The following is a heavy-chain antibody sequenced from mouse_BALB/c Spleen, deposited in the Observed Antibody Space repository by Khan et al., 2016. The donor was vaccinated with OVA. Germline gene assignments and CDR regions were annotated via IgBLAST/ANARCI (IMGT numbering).Heavy chain of an antibody. CDR2: INPHIGET. J-gene: IGHJ2*01. Sequence: EVQLQESGPELVKPGASVKISCKASGYSFTGYFMNWVMQSHGKSLEWIGRINPHIGETFYNQKFKGKATLTVDESSSTSHMELRSLSSEYSSVYYCARFYRSDFDYWGQGTTLTVSS. V-gene: IGHV1-20*02. D-gene: IGHD1-1*01. CDR1: GYSFTGYF. CDR3: ARFYRSDFDY.